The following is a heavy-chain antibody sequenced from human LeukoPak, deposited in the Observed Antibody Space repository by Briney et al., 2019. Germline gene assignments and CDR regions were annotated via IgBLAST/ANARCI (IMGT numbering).Heavy chain of an antibody. Sequence: GGSLRLSCAASGFTFSSYDMHWVRQAPGKGLEYVSGISSNGGSTYYANSVKGRFTVSRDNAKNSLYLQMNSLRAEDTAVYYCAELGITMIGGVWGKGTTVTISS. J-gene: IGHJ6*04. CDR2: ISSNGGST. D-gene: IGHD3-10*02. CDR3: AELGITMIGGV. V-gene: IGHV3-64*01. CDR1: GFTFSSYD.